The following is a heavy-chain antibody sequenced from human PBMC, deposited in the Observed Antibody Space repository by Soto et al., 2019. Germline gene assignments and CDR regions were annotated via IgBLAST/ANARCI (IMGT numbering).Heavy chain of an antibody. CDR3: VRGNWPLMVYANWEYWFDP. CDR2: IYYSGST. D-gene: IGHD2-8*01. J-gene: IGHJ5*02. CDR1: GGSISSYY. V-gene: IGHV4-59*01. Sequence: SETLSLTCTVSGGSISSYYWSWIRQPPGKGLEWIGYIYYSGSTNYNPSLKSRVTISVDTSKNQFSLKLSSVTAADTAVYYCVRGNWPLMVYANWEYWFDPWGQGTPVTVSS.